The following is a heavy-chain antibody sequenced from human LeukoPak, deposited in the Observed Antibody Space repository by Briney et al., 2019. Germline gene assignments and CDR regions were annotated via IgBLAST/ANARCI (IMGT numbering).Heavy chain of an antibody. V-gene: IGHV1-18*01. CDR1: GYTFTSYG. CDR2: ISAYNGNT. D-gene: IGHD3-10*01. CDR3: ARVVPYYYGSGSYHGAPRFDP. J-gene: IGHJ5*02. Sequence: ASVKVSCKASGYTFTSYGISWVRQAPGQGLEWMGWISAYNGNTNYAQKLQGRVTMTTDTSTSTAYMELRSLRSDDTAVYYCARVVPYYYGSGSYHGAPRFDPWGQGTLVTVSS.